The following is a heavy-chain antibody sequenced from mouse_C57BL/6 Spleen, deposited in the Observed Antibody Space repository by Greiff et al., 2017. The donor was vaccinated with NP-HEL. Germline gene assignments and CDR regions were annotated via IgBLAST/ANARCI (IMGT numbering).Heavy chain of an antibody. CDR1: GYTFTSYW. Sequence: QVQLQQPGAELVMPGASVKLSCKASGYTFTSYWMHWVKQRPGQGLEWIGEIDPSDSYTNYNQKFKGKSTLTVDKSSSTAYMQLSSLTSEDSAVYYCARYPYLPYWGQGTTLTVSS. CDR3: ARYPYLPY. J-gene: IGHJ2*01. CDR2: IDPSDSYT. V-gene: IGHV1-69*01. D-gene: IGHD5-1*01.